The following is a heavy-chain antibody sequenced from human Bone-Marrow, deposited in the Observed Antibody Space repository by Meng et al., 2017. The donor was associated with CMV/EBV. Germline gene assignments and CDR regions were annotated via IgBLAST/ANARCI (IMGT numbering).Heavy chain of an antibody. D-gene: IGHD3-3*01. CDR2: INPNSGGT. Sequence: GGSLRLSCKGSGYTFTGYYMHWVRQAPGQGLEWMGWINPNSGGTNYAQKFQGRVTMTRDTSISTAYMELSRLRSDDTAVYYCARGRVPHSITIFGVAPYYFDYWGQGTLVTVSS. CDR3: ARGRVPHSITIFGVAPYYFDY. V-gene: IGHV1-2*02. CDR1: GYTFTGYY. J-gene: IGHJ4*02.